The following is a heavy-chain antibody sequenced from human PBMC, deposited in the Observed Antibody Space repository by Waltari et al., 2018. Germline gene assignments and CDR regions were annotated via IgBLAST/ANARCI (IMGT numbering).Heavy chain of an antibody. J-gene: IGHJ6*03. CDR2: IHHGGTT. CDR3: ARGFWIGYSPRYYYMDV. Sequence: QVQLQESGPGLVKPSGTLSLTCEVSGGSVSTIDWWTGVRQSPGKGLEWIAEIHHGGTTNYNPSLRSRVTISVDKSKNQFYLDLNSVTAADTAVYYCARGFWIGYSPRYYYMDVWGKGTTVTVSS. V-gene: IGHV4-4*02. CDR1: GGSVSTIDW. D-gene: IGHD3-3*01.